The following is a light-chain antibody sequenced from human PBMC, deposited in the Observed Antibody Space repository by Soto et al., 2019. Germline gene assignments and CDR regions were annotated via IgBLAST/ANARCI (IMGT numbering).Light chain of an antibody. V-gene: IGLV1-44*01. CDR2: SNT. Sequence: QSVLTQPPSASGTPGQRVTISCSGSSSNIGGNAVNWYQQLPGTTPKLLIYSNTQRPSGVPDRFSGSKSGTSASLAISGLQSEDEADYYCAAWDDSLSGYVFGTGTKLTVL. J-gene: IGLJ1*01. CDR1: SSNIGGNA. CDR3: AAWDDSLSGYV.